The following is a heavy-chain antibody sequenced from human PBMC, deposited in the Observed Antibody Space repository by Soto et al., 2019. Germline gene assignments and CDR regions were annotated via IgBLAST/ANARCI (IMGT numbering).Heavy chain of an antibody. J-gene: IGHJ4*02. CDR3: AKDTAMTEAYYFDY. Sequence: GGSLRLSCAASGFTFSSYAMSWVRQAPGKGLEWVSAISGSGGSTYYADSVKGRFTISRDNSKNTLYLQMNSLRVEDTAVYYCAKDTAMTEAYYFDYWGQGTLVTVSS. V-gene: IGHV3-23*01. D-gene: IGHD5-18*01. CDR2: ISGSGGST. CDR1: GFTFSSYA.